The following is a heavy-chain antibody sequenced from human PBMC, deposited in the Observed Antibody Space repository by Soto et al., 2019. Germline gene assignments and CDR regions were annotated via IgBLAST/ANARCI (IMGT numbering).Heavy chain of an antibody. D-gene: IGHD6-6*01. CDR1: GGNFSSYA. Sequence: SVKVSCKASGGNFSSYAISWVRQAPGQGLEWMGGIIPIFGTANYAQKFQGRVTITADESTSTAYMELSSLRSEDTAVYYCASGVAARHYYYYGMDVWGQGTTVTVSS. J-gene: IGHJ6*02. V-gene: IGHV1-69*13. CDR2: IIPIFGTA. CDR3: ASGVAARHYYYYGMDV.